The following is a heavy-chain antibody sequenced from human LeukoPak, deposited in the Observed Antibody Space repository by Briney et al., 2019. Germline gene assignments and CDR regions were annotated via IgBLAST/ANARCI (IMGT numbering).Heavy chain of an antibody. V-gene: IGHV4-30-2*01. CDR3: ARLIAAAGRYWCFDL. CDR2: IYHSGST. Sequence: SETLSLTCAVSGGSISSGGYSWSWIRQPPGKGLEWIGYIYHSGSTYYNPSLKSRVTISVDRSKNQFSLKLSSVTAADTAVYYCARLIAAAGRYWCFDLWGRGTLVTVSS. J-gene: IGHJ2*01. CDR1: GGSISSGGYS. D-gene: IGHD6-13*01.